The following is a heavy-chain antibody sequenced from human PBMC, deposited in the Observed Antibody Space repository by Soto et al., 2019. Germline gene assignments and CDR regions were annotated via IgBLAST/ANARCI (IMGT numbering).Heavy chain of an antibody. Sequence: VQLPESGTGLVKPSETLSLPCSVYCDSINNNYWSWIRQPPGKGLEWIGYVHYSGNTNYNPSLKSRATISVDTSKNQFSLKLISTTAADTAVYYCARDCGHPLYNYDSWYFDIWGRGTLVPVSP. CDR2: VHYSGNT. J-gene: IGHJ2*01. CDR3: ARDCGHPLYNYDSWYFDI. D-gene: IGHD3-10*01. V-gene: IGHV4-59*01. CDR1: CDSINNNY.